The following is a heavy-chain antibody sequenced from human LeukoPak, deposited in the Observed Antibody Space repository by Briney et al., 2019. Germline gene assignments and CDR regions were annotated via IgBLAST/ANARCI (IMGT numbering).Heavy chain of an antibody. Sequence: GGSLRLSCAASGFTFSNYWMTWVRQAPGKGLEWVANIKQDGSEKYYVDSVKGRVTISRDNAKNSLYLQMNSLRAEDTAVYYCARDTTYGGSYYFDYWGQGTLVTVSS. CDR2: IKQDGSEK. D-gene: IGHD1-26*01. CDR3: ARDTTYGGSYYFDY. J-gene: IGHJ4*02. CDR1: GFTFSNYW. V-gene: IGHV3-7*01.